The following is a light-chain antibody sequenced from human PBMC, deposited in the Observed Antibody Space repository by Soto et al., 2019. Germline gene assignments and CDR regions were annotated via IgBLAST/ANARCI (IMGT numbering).Light chain of an antibody. Sequence: EIVMTQSPGTLSVSPGERVTLSCRASQSVGNNLAWHQQKPGQAPRLLIYGASTRATGFPARFSGSGSGTKFTLTISSLQSEDFAVYYCQQYNGWPITFGQGTRLEIK. J-gene: IGKJ5*01. CDR1: QSVGNN. CDR2: GAS. V-gene: IGKV3-15*01. CDR3: QQYNGWPIT.